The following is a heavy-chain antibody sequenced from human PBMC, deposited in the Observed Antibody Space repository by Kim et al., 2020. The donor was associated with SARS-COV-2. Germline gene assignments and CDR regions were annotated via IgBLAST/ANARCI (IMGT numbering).Heavy chain of an antibody. Sequence: SLRLSCTASGFTFGAYAMSWFRQAPGQGLEWVGFIRSKAYGGTTEYAASVKGRFTIPRDDSKSIAYLQMNSLKPEDTAVYYCTRAGPYSSGWYMGWFTP. CDR3: TRAGPYSSGWYMGWFTP. J-gene: IGHJ5*02. V-gene: IGHV3-49*03. CDR2: IRSKAYGGTT. D-gene: IGHD6-19*01. CDR1: GFTFGAYA.